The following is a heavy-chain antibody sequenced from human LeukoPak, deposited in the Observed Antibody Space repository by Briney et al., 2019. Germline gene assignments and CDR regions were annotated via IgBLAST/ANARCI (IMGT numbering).Heavy chain of an antibody. V-gene: IGHV3-9*01. D-gene: IGHD6-19*01. CDR2: ISWNSGSI. J-gene: IGHJ4*02. Sequence: PGRSLRLSCAASGFTFDDFAMHWVRQAPGKGLEWVSGISWNSGSIDYADSVKGRFTISRDNAKNSLYLQMNSLRAEDTALYYCARGHSSGLWYSYFDYWGQGTLVTVSS. CDR1: GFTFDDFA. CDR3: ARGHSSGLWYSYFDY.